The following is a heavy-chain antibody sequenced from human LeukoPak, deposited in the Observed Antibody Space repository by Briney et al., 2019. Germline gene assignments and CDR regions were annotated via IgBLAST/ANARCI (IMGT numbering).Heavy chain of an antibody. V-gene: IGHV1-8*03. CDR1: GYTFTGYY. J-gene: IGHJ5*02. CDR2: INPNSGNT. Sequence: GASVKVSCKASGYTFTGYYMHWVRQAPGQGLEWMGWINPNSGNTGYAQKFQGRVTITRNTSISTAYMELSSLRSEDTAVYYCARGRLAVAGINWFDPWGQGTLVTVSS. CDR3: ARGRLAVAGINWFDP. D-gene: IGHD6-19*01.